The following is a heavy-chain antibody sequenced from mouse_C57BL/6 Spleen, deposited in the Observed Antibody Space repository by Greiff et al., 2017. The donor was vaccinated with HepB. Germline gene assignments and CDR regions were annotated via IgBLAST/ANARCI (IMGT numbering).Heavy chain of an antibody. CDR2: IDPSDSET. CDR1: GYTFTSYW. V-gene: IGHV1-52*01. CDR3: ARWIYEGYYGWYFDV. D-gene: IGHD2-3*01. J-gene: IGHJ1*03. Sequence: QVHVKQPGAELVRPGSSVKLSCKASGYTFTSYWMHWVKQRPIQGLEWIGNIDPSDSETHYNQKFKDKATLTVDKYSSTAYMQSSSLTSEDSAVYYCARWIYEGYYGWYFDVWGTGTTVTVSS.